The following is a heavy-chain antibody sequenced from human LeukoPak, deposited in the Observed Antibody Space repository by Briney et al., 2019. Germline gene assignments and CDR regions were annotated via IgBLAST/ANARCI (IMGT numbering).Heavy chain of an antibody. V-gene: IGHV3-23*01. CDR3: VKVVRDYIDY. Sequence: GGSLRLSCAASGFAFSSFSMCWVRQTPGKGLEWVSVITARGDIRAYADSVKGRFTISRDNSKNTVYLQMNSLTAEDTAIYYCVKVVRDYIDYWGQGTLVTVS. J-gene: IGHJ4*02. D-gene: IGHD3-10*02. CDR2: ITARGDIR. CDR1: GFAFSSFS.